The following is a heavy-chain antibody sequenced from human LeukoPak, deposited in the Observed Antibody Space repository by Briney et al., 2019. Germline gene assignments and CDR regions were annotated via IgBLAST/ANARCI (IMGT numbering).Heavy chain of an antibody. CDR1: GFTFTSYS. V-gene: IGHV3-21*06. Sequence: PGGSLRLSCTTTGFTFTSYSMNWVRQAPGKGLEWVSSISSSSTYIYYADSVKGRFTISRDNAKNSLYLQMNSLRADDTAVYYCARDGSGPTFARPWFDPWGQGTQVTVSS. CDR2: ISSSSTYI. J-gene: IGHJ5*02. CDR3: ARDGSGPTFARPWFDP. D-gene: IGHD3-3*01.